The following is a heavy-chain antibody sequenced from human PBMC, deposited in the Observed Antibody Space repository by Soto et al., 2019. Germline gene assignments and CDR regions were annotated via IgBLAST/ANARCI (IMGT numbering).Heavy chain of an antibody. CDR1: GYSFTDYH. J-gene: IGHJ6*02. Sequence: GSVKVSCKASGYSFTDYHIHWVRQAPGQGLEWLGRINPKSGGTSTAQKFQGGVTMTTDTSISTASMELTRLTSDDTAIYYCARGDSTDCSNGVCSFFYNHDMDVWG. V-gene: IGHV1-2*06. CDR3: ARGDSTDCSNGVCSFFYNHDMDV. CDR2: INPKSGGT. D-gene: IGHD2-8*01.